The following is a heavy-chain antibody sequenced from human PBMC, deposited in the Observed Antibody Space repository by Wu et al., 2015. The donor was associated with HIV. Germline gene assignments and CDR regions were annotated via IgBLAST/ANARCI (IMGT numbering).Heavy chain of an antibody. CDR1: GYTFTSYG. Sequence: QVQLVQSGGEVKKVGASVKVSCKASGYTFTSYGISWVRQAPGQRPEWMGWISGDDGKTKYAQKMQDRVTMTTDTSTSTAYMELRSLKSEDTAVYYCARAPYDSSASYYHYYYMDVWGKGTTVTVSS. V-gene: IGHV1-18*01. CDR3: ARAPYDSSASYYHYYYMDV. D-gene: IGHD3-22*01. J-gene: IGHJ6*03. CDR2: ISGDDGKT.